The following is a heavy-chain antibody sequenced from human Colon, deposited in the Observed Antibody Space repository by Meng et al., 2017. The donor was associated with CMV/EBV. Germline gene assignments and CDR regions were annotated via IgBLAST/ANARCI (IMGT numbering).Heavy chain of an antibody. Sequence: GSLRLSCSVSGGTISSTSYYWAWIRQSPGKGLEWIGSVYYSGYTYSNPSLSSRLSISVDRSKNQFFLRLSSVTAADTAVYYCARDRHSEVVIALKGTFDIWGQGTRVTVSS. D-gene: IGHD2-21*01. CDR3: ARDRHSEVVIALKGTFDI. CDR2: VYYSGYT. CDR1: GGTISSTSYY. J-gene: IGHJ3*02. V-gene: IGHV4-39*07.